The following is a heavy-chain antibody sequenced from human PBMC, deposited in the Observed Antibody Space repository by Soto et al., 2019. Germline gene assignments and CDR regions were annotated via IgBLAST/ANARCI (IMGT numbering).Heavy chain of an antibody. V-gene: IGHV4-4*02. CDR1: GGSISSSNW. D-gene: IGHD6-19*01. Sequence: QVQLQESRPGLVKPSGTLSLTCAVSGGSISSSNWWSWVRQPPGKGLEWIGEIYHSGSTNYHPSLKSRVTISVDKSKDQFSLKLSSVTAADTAVYYCARDGYSSGWSLDAFDIWGQGTMVTVSS. J-gene: IGHJ3*02. CDR2: IYHSGST. CDR3: ARDGYSSGWSLDAFDI.